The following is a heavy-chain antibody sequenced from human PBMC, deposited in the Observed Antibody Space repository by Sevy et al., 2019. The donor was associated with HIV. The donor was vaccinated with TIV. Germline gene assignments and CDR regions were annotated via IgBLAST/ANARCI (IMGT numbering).Heavy chain of an antibody. CDR2: ISSSSSYI. CDR1: GFTFSSYS. J-gene: IGHJ4*02. V-gene: IGHV3-21*01. D-gene: IGHD3-9*01. CDR3: AREGVDYDILTGYGARYYFDY. Sequence: GGSLRLSCAASGFTFSSYSMNWVRQAPGKGLEWVSSISSSSSYIYYADSVKGRFTSSRDNAKNSLYLQMNSLRAEDTAVYYCAREGVDYDILTGYGARYYFDYWGQGTLVTVSS.